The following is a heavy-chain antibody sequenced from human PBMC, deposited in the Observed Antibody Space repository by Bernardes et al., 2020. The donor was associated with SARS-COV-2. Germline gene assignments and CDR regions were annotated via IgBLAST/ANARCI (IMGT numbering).Heavy chain of an antibody. CDR1: GYTFTGYY. CDR3: AREGCSSTSCQEGGWWFDP. CDR2: INPNSGGT. V-gene: IGHV1-2*04. J-gene: IGHJ5*02. D-gene: IGHD2-2*01. Sequence: ASVKVSCKASGYTFTGYYMHWVRQAPGQGLEWMGWINPNSGGTNYAQKFQGWVTMTRDTSISTAYMELSRPRSDDTAVYYCAREGCSSTSCQEGGWWFDPWGQGTLVTVSS.